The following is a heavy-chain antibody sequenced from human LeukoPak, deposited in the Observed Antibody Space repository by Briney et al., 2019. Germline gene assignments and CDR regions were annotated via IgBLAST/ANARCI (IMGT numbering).Heavy chain of an antibody. CDR3: ARAYGSGWFNTFEI. V-gene: IGHV3-21*01. Sequence: GGSLRLSCAASGFSFSTYSMIWVRQTPGKGLEWVSSVSGTSEYIYYADSVRGRFTISRDTSKNTLYLQMNSLRAEDTAVFYCARAYGSGWFNTFEIWGQGTMVTVSS. J-gene: IGHJ3*02. D-gene: IGHD6-19*01. CDR1: GFSFSTYS. CDR2: VSGTSEYI.